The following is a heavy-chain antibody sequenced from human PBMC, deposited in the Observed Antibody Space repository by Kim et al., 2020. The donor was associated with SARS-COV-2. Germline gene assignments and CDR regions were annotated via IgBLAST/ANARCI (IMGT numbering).Heavy chain of an antibody. V-gene: IGHV1-2*02. CDR3: ARDFTLAAGTVDF. D-gene: IGHD6-13*01. CDR1: GYSFTSYY. CDR2: INPNSGGA. J-gene: IGHJ4*02. Sequence: ASVKVSCKASGYSFTSYYLHWVRQAPGQGLEWMGWINPNSGGATYAQRFQGRVIMTRDTSIDTAYMDLIRLTSDDTAVYYCARDFTLAAGTVDFWGQGTLVTVSS.